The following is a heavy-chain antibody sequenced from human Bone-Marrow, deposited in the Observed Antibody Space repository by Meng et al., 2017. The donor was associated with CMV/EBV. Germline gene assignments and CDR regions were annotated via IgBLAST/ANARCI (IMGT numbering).Heavy chain of an antibody. CDR1: GFSFSAYE. Sequence: GGSLRLSCAASGFSFSAYEMNWVRRAPGKGLEWVSYISGSDSIHYADSVKGRFTISRDNAKNVVYLQMNSLRVDDTAVYYCVRERVSTPGDAFDMWGQGTMVTVSS. CDR3: VRERVSTPGDAFDM. CDR2: ISGSDSI. J-gene: IGHJ3*02. D-gene: IGHD4-23*01. V-gene: IGHV3-69-1*02.